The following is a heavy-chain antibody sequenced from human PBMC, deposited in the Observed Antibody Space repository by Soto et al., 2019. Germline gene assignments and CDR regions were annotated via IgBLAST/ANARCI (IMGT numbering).Heavy chain of an antibody. CDR3: ARERHFPFVDCTNGVCCLLAPPNPIDY. V-gene: IGHV3-33*01. CDR1: GFTFSSYG. Sequence: GGSLRLSCAASGFTFSSYGMHWVRQAPGKGLEWVAVIWYDGSNKYYADSVKGRFTISRDNSKNTLYLQMNSLRAEDTAVYYCARERHFPFVDCTNGVCCLLAPPNPIDYWGQGTLVTV. J-gene: IGHJ4*02. D-gene: IGHD2-8*01. CDR2: IWYDGSNK.